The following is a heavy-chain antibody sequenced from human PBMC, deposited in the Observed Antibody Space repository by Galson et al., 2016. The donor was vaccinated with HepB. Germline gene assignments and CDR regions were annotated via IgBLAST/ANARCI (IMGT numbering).Heavy chain of an antibody. CDR3: ARDQDYNDFIYYGMDV. J-gene: IGHJ6*02. CDR1: GFSFSERS. CDR2: INPHNGGT. D-gene: IGHD4-17*01. V-gene: IGHV1-2*06. Sequence: SVKVSCKASGFSFSERSVYWMRQAPGQGLQLMGRINPHNGGTNSAEKFEGRPTITRDTSITTVYMELSRLTSDDTAVYSCARDQDYNDFIYYGMDVWGQGTTVTVSS.